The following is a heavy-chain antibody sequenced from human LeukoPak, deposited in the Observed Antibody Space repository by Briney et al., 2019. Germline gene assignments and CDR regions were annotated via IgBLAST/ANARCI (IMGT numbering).Heavy chain of an antibody. CDR2: IFQGGGEI. D-gene: IGHD5-18*01. Sequence: GGSLRLSCAASGFTFSDFAMIWVRQSPGKKWLEWVSSIFQGGGEIHYADSVRGRFTISRDNSKSTLFLQMNSLRAEDTAIYYCATYRQVLLPFESWGQGTLVTVSS. CDR1: GFTFSDFA. CDR3: ATYRQVLLPFES. V-gene: IGHV3-23*01. J-gene: IGHJ4*02.